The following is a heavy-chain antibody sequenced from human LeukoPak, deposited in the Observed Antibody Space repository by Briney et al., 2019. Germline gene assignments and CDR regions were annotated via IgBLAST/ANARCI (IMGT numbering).Heavy chain of an antibody. CDR3: ARTLLTLVRGVIDY. CDR2: IKQDGNEK. J-gene: IGHJ4*02. CDR1: GFRFNTYW. D-gene: IGHD3-10*01. V-gene: IGHV3-7*01. Sequence: QFGGSLRLSCAASGFRFNTYWMSWVRQAPGKGLEWVANIKQDGNEKYYADSVKGRFTISRDNGKNSLDLQMNSLRAEDTAVYFCARTLLTLVRGVIDYWGQGTLVTVSS.